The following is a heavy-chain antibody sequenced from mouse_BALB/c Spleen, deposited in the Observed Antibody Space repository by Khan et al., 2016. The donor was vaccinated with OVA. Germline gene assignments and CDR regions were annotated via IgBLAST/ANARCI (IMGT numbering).Heavy chain of an antibody. Sequence: QMQLQQSGPGLVAPSQSLSITCTVSGFSLSSNGVSWVRQPPGKGLEWLGVIWGDGSTNYHSTIKSRLIISKNNSKNQVFLKLNSLQTDDTATYYCAKFTTDYYSLDYWGQGTSVTVSS. CDR2: IWGDGST. J-gene: IGHJ4*01. CDR1: GFSLSSNG. CDR3: AKFTTDYYSLDY. D-gene: IGHD1-1*01. V-gene: IGHV2-3*01.